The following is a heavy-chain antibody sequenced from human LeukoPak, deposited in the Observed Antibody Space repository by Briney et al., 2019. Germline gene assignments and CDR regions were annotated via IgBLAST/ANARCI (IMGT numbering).Heavy chain of an antibody. D-gene: IGHD6-13*01. J-gene: IGHJ4*02. CDR3: ARRESSGIAAY. Sequence: SETLSLTCTVSGGSISSYYWSWIRQPPGKGLEWIGYIYYSGSTNYNPSLKSRVTISVDTSKNQFSLKLSSVTAADTAVYYCARRESSGIAAYWGQGTLVTASS. CDR1: GGSISSYY. CDR2: IYYSGST. V-gene: IGHV4-59*08.